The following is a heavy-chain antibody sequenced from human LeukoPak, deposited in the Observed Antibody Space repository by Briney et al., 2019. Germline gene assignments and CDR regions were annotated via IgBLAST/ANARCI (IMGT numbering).Heavy chain of an antibody. J-gene: IGHJ3*02. D-gene: IGHD6-13*01. Sequence: SETLSLTCAVYGGSFSGYYWSWIRQPPGKGLEWIGEINHSGSTNYNPSLKSRVTISVDTSKNQFSLKLSSVTAADTAVYYCARFFAGYSSSWLLTHTKGAFDIWGQGTMATVSS. CDR3: ARFFAGYSSSWLLTHTKGAFDI. CDR1: GGSFSGYY. CDR2: INHSGST. V-gene: IGHV4-34*01.